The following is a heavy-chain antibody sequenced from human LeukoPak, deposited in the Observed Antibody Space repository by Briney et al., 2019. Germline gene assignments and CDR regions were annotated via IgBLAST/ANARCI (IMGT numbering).Heavy chain of an antibody. Sequence: PGGSLRLSCAASGFTFSSYGMHWVRQAPGKGLEWVAVIWYDGSNKYYADSVKGRFTISRDNSKNTLYFEMSSLRVEDTAVYYCVKSPGSGWPVWGQGTLLTVSS. J-gene: IGHJ4*02. D-gene: IGHD6-19*01. CDR2: IWYDGSNK. CDR3: VKSPGSGWPV. CDR1: GFTFSSYG. V-gene: IGHV3-30*02.